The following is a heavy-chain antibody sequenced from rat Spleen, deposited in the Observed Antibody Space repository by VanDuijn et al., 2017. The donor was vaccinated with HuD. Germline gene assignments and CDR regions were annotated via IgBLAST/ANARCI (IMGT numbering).Heavy chain of an antibody. CDR1: GFTFSNYY. CDR3: ARYYYGYWYFDF. V-gene: IGHV5-25*01. D-gene: IGHD1-1*01. J-gene: IGHJ1*01. Sequence: EVQLVESGGGLVQPGRSLKLSCAASGFTFSNYYMAWVRQAPKKGLEWVATISTSGSRTYYPDSVKGRFTISRDNAKSTLYLQMDSLRSEDTATYYCARYYYGYWYFDFWGPGTMVTVSS. CDR2: ISTSGSRT.